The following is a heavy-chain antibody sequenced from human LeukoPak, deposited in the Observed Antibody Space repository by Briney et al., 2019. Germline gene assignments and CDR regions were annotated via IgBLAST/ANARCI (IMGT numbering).Heavy chain of an antibody. CDR2: INHSGST. V-gene: IGHV4-34*01. Sequence: SSETLSLTCAVYGGSFSGYYWSWIRQPPGKGLEWIGEINHSGSTNYNPSLKSRVTISVDTSKNQFSLKLSSVTAADTAVYYCARVSGDWVAYWGQGTLVTVSS. CDR1: GGSFSGYY. J-gene: IGHJ4*02. D-gene: IGHD3/OR15-3a*01. CDR3: ARVSGDWVAY.